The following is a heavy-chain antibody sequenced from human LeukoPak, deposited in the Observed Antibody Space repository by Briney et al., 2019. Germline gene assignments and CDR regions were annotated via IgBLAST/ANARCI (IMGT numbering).Heavy chain of an antibody. CDR2: INSDGTST. V-gene: IGHV3-74*01. D-gene: IGHD2-15*01. J-gene: IGHJ3*02. CDR3: ARTGSGGDLDM. CDR1: GFTFSNHW. Sequence: GGSPRLSCAASGFTFSNHWLHWVRQAPGKGLVWVSRINSDGTSTIYADSVKGRFTISRDNAKSTVYLQMNSLRAEDTAVYYCARTGSGGDLDMWGQGTMVTVSS.